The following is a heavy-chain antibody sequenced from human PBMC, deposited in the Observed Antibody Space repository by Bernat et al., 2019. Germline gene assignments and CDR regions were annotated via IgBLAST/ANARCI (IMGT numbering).Heavy chain of an antibody. Sequence: QVQLQESGPGLVKPSETLSLTCSVSGGSISGYYWSWIRQPPGKELEWIGYIYYSGSTNYNPSLMSRITLSVDTSKNQFSLNLKSVTAADTDVYFCARDLSGGSHAFDIWGQGTVVTVSS. CDR2: IYYSGST. CDR1: GGSISGYY. D-gene: IGHD2-15*01. CDR3: ARDLSGGSHAFDI. V-gene: IGHV4-59*01. J-gene: IGHJ3*02.